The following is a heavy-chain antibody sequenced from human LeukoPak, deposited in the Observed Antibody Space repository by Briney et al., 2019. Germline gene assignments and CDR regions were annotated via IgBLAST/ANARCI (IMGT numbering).Heavy chain of an antibody. CDR1: GGSISSGGYY. CDR3: ARGREWELLSGWFDP. D-gene: IGHD1-26*01. CDR2: IYTSGST. Sequence: TLSLTCTVPGGSISSGGYYWSWIRQPAGKGLEWIGRIYTSGSTNYNPSLKSRVTMSVDTSKNQFSLKLSSVTAADTAVYYCARGREWELLSGWFDPWGQGTLVTVSS. V-gene: IGHV4-61*02. J-gene: IGHJ5*02.